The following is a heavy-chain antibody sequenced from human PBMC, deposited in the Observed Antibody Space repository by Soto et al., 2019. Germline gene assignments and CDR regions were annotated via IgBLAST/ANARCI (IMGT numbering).Heavy chain of an antibody. CDR3: AKTPGGAYYYGMDV. CDR1: GFTFSSYS. J-gene: IGHJ6*02. D-gene: IGHD2-15*01. CDR2: ISSSSSYI. V-gene: IGHV3-21*04. Sequence: PGGSLRLSCAASGFTFSSYSMNWVRQAPGKGLEWVSSISSSSSYIYYADSVKGRFTISRDNAKNSLYLQMNSLRAEDTAVYYCAKTPGGAYYYGMDVWGQGTTVTVSS.